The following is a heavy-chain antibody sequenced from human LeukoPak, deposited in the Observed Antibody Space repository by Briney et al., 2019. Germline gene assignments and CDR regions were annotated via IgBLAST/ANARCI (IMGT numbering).Heavy chain of an antibody. CDR2: IRSKAYGGTT. Sequence: PGGSLRLSCTASGFTFGDYAMSWFRQAPGKGLEWVGFIRSKAYGGTTEYAASLKGRFTISRDDSKSIAYLQMNSLKTEDTAVYYCTTGIYEATEVRGLRMLDYWGQGTLVTVSS. V-gene: IGHV3-49*03. J-gene: IGHJ4*02. D-gene: IGHD4-23*01. CDR3: TTGIYEATEVRGLRMLDY. CDR1: GFTFGDYA.